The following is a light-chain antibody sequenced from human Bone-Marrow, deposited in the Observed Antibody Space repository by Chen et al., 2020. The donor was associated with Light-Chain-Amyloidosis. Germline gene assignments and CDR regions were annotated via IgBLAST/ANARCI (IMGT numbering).Light chain of an antibody. CDR3: MQGLQSPPT. Sequence: DIVMSQSPVSLPVTPGETASISCRASQRLLHSNGHKYLDWYLPKPVQSPQLLIYVCSYRASGVSDRFSGSGSGTDFTLQSSRVEAEDVGIYYCMQGLQSPPTCGGGTKVEIK. J-gene: IGKJ4*01. CDR2: VCS. CDR1: QRLLHSNGHKY. V-gene: IGKV2-28*01.